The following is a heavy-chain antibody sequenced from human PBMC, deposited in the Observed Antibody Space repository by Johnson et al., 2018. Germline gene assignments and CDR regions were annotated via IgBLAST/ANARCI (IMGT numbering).Heavy chain of an antibody. D-gene: IGHD7-27*01. CDR3: ARDGRTGDRETIYHYYMNV. Sequence: QVQLQESGPGLVKPSETLSLTCTVSGGSISGYYWSWVRQSPGKGLEWIGYFYYGRSTNYNPSLKSPVTISVDTSRNQFSLRLSSVTAADTAVYYCARDGRTGDRETIYHYYMNVWGKGTTVTVSS. CDR2: FYYGRST. J-gene: IGHJ6*03. CDR1: GGSISGYY. V-gene: IGHV4-59*01.